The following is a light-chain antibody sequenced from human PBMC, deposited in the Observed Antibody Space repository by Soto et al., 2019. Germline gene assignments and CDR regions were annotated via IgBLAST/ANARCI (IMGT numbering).Light chain of an antibody. CDR2: GAY. Sequence: EIVLTQSPGTLSVSPGESATLSCRGSQSVSSSYLAWYQQKPCQAPRLLIYGAYSRATGIPDRFSGSGSGTDFTLTISRLEPEDFAVYYCQQYGSSPSITFGQGTRLDIK. CDR3: QQYGSSPSIT. J-gene: IGKJ5*01. V-gene: IGKV3-20*01. CDR1: QSVSSSY.